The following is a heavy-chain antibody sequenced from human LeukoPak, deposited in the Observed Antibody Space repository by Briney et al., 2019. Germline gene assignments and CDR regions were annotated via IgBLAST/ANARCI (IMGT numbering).Heavy chain of an antibody. CDR3: VRDQGGSSSH. V-gene: IGHV3-30*03. J-gene: IGHJ4*02. Sequence: GGSLRLSCAASGFIFSSYGMHWVRQSPGKGLEWVAVVSYDGSNTYYADSVKGRFTISRDNAKNSLYLQMNSLRADDTAVYYCVRDQGGSSSHWGQGTLVTVSS. D-gene: IGHD6-6*01. CDR1: GFIFSSYG. CDR2: VSYDGSNT.